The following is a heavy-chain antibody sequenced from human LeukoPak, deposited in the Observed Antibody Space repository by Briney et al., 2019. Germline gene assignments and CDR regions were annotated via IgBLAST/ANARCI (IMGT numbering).Heavy chain of an antibody. J-gene: IGHJ4*02. Sequence: GGSLRLSCAASGFTFSRHGIHWVRQAPGKGLEWVAVISYDGSNKYYADSVKGRFTISRDNSKNTLYLQMNSLRAEDTAVYYCAKDIVVVTAIGSFDYWGQGTLVTVSS. CDR1: GFTFSRHG. V-gene: IGHV3-30*18. CDR3: AKDIVVVTAIGSFDY. D-gene: IGHD2-21*02. CDR2: ISYDGSNK.